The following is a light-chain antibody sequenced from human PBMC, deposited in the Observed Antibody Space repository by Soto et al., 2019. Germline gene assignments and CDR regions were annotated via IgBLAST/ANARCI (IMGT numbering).Light chain of an antibody. Sequence: EIVLTQSPGTLSLSPGERATLSCRASQSVYSNVAWYQQKPGQAPRLLIYDASQRATGVPARFSASGSGTDFTLTISSLEPEDFAIYYCQQREDWPRAFGGGTKVDIK. CDR2: DAS. CDR1: QSVYSN. CDR3: QQREDWPRA. J-gene: IGKJ4*01. V-gene: IGKV3-11*01.